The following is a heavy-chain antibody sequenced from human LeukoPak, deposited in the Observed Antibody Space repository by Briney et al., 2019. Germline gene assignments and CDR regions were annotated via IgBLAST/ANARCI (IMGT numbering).Heavy chain of an antibody. J-gene: IGHJ4*02. CDR3: AKHYYGSGSYPYFDY. Sequence: PGGSLRLSCAASGFTFSSYAMSWFRQAPGKGLEWVSAISGSGGSTYYADSVKGRFTISRDNSKNTLYLQMNSLRAEDTAVYYCAKHYYGSGSYPYFDYWGQGTLVTVSS. CDR2: ISGSGGST. D-gene: IGHD3-10*01. CDR1: GFTFSSYA. V-gene: IGHV3-23*01.